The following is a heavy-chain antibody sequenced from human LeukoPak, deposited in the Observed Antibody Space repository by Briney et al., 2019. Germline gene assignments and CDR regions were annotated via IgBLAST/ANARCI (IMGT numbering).Heavy chain of an antibody. CDR2: IIPILGVA. V-gene: IGHV1-69*04. Sequence: SVKVSCKASGGTFSSYAISWVRQAPGQGLEWMGRIIPILGVANYAQKFQGRVTITADKSTSTAYMELSSLRSEDTAVYYCARSKVPRDAFDIWGQGTMVTVSS. J-gene: IGHJ3*02. CDR3: ARSKVPRDAFDI. D-gene: IGHD1-1*01. CDR1: GGTFSSYA.